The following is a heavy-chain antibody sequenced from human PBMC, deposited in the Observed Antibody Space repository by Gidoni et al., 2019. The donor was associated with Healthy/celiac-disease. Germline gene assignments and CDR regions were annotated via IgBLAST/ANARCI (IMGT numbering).Heavy chain of an antibody. D-gene: IGHD1-1*01. CDR3: ARDRTGTFDY. CDR2: ISHSGST. V-gene: IGHV4-38-2*02. J-gene: IGHJ4*02. Sequence: QVQLQESGPGLVKPSETLSLTCAVSGYSISSGYYWGWIRQPPGKVLEWMGSISHSGSTYYNPSLKSRVTRSVDTSKNQFSLKLSSVTAADTAVYYCARDRTGTFDYWGQGTLVTVSS. CDR1: GYSISSGYY.